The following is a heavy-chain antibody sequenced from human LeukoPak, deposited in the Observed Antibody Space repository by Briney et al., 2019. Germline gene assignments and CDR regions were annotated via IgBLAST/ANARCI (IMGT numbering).Heavy chain of an antibody. CDR1: GFTVSSSY. D-gene: IGHD4-23*01. CDR3: ARSLGGNPDY. J-gene: IGHJ4*02. CDR2: IYSGSNT. V-gene: IGHV3-53*01. Sequence: PGGSLRLSCVLSGFTVSSSYMAWVRQAPGKGPEWVSVIYSGSNTYYADSVKGRFTISRDNSENTVYLQMNSLRAEDTAVYYCARSLGGNPDYWGQGALVTVSS.